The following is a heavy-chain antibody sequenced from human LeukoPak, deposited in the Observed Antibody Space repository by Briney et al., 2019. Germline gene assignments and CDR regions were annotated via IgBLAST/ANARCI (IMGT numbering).Heavy chain of an antibody. Sequence: GGSLRLSCAASGFTFSSYAMSWVRQAPGKGLEWVSAISGSGGSTYYADSVKGRFTISRDNSKNTLYLQMNSLRAEDTAVYYCAKAREPKLRYFDWLCDYWGQGTLVTVSS. CDR1: GFTFSSYA. J-gene: IGHJ4*02. CDR2: ISGSGGST. CDR3: AKAREPKLRYFDWLCDY. D-gene: IGHD3-9*01. V-gene: IGHV3-23*01.